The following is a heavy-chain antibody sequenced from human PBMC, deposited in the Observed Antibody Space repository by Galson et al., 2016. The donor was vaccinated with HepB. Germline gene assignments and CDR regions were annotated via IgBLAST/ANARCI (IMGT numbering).Heavy chain of an antibody. D-gene: IGHD1-20*01. J-gene: IGHJ4*02. CDR2: VKSKTHGGTT. CDR1: GLTFSDAW. CDR3: TNFYSGY. Sequence: SLRLSCAVSGLTFSDAWMTWVRQAPGKGLEWVGHVKSKTHGGTTDYAAPVKDRLTISRDDSEDTVYLQMNSLKTEDTAVYFCTNFYSGYWGQGTLVTVSS. V-gene: IGHV3-15*01.